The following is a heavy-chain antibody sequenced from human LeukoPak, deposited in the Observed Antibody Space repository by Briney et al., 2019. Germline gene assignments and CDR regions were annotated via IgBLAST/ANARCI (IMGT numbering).Heavy chain of an antibody. CDR3: ARVGHSAVAGFDD. CDR2: INPKSGGT. V-gene: IGHV1-2*02. D-gene: IGHD6-19*01. J-gene: IGHJ4*02. CDR1: GYAFSGSY. Sequence: ASMKVSCKASGYAFSGSYLHWVRQAPGQGLEWMGWINPKSGGTNYAQKFQGRVTMTRDTSISTAYMELSRLRSDDTAVYYCARVGHSAVAGFDDWGQGTLVTVSS.